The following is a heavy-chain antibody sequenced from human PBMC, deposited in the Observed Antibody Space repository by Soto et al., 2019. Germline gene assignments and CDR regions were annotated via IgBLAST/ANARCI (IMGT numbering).Heavy chain of an antibody. CDR3: ARESEDLTSNFDY. CDR2: ISSTTNYI. Sequence: EVQLVESGGDLVKPGGSLRLSCAASGFTFTRFSMNWVRQAPGKGLEWVSSISSTTNYIYYGDSMKGRFTISRDNAKNSLYLEMNSLRAEDTAVCYCARESEDLTSNFDYWGQGTLVTVSS. V-gene: IGHV3-21*06. J-gene: IGHJ4*02. CDR1: GFTFTRFS.